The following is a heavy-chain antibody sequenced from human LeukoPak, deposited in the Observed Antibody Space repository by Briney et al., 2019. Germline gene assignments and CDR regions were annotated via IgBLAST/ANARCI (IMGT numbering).Heavy chain of an antibody. CDR1: GFTVSSTY. D-gene: IGHD2-8*01. V-gene: IGHV3-53*01. CDR2: IYSGGST. Sequence: GGSLRLSCVLSGFTVSSTYISWFRKAPGKGLEWVSVIYSGGSTYYADSVKGRFTISRDNSKNTLYLQMNNLRAEDTAVYYCARKSKWFFDYWGQGTLVTVSS. J-gene: IGHJ4*02. CDR3: ARKSKWFFDY.